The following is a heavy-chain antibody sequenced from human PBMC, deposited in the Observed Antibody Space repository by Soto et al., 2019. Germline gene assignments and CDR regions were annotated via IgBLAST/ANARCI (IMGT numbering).Heavy chain of an antibody. V-gene: IGHV3-23*01. J-gene: IGHJ4*02. D-gene: IGHD3-10*01. CDR3: ARDLTYNSGSSPLY. Sequence: PGGSLRLSCAASGFTFSSYAMSWVRQAPGEGLEWVSGISGNGSSTNYADSVKGRFTISRDNAKNTLYLQMNSLRAEDTALYYCARDLTYNSGSSPLYWGQGTLVTVS. CDR1: GFTFSSYA. CDR2: ISGNGSST.